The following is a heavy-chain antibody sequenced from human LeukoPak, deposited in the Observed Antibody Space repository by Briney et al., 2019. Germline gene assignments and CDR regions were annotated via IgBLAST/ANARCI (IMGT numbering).Heavy chain of an antibody. D-gene: IGHD2-15*01. Sequence: GGSLRLSCAASGFTFSHHAMSWVRQAPGKGLEWVSYNADSVKGRFTISRDNAKDSLYLQMNSLRAEDTAVYYCERGRGGDYWGQGTRVTVSS. CDR1: GFTFSHHA. V-gene: IGHV3-48*04. CDR3: ERGRGGDY. J-gene: IGHJ4*02.